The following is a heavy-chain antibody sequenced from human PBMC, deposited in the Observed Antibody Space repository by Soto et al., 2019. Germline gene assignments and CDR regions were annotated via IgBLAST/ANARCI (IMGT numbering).Heavy chain of an antibody. CDR1: GFTVSTKY. CDR3: ARDDVLCDGGSCYGVPMDV. V-gene: IGHV3-66*01. D-gene: IGHD2-15*01. Sequence: PGGSLRLSCAASGFTVSTKYMSWVRQAPGKGLEWVSLIQSGGTTYYADSVRGRFTISRDSSENTLHLQMDGLRAEDTAVYYCARDDVLCDGGSCYGVPMDVLGKETTVTVSS. CDR2: IQSGGTT. J-gene: IGHJ6*03.